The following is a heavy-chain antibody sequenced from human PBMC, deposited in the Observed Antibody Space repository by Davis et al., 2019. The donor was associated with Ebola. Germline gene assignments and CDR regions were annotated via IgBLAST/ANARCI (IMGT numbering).Heavy chain of an antibody. J-gene: IGHJ4*02. V-gene: IGHV3-11*01. CDR3: ARDQRIAARPPPGY. CDR2: ISVSGTTI. D-gene: IGHD6-6*01. CDR1: GFTFSDYY. Sequence: GESLKISCAASGFTFSDYYMSWIRQAPGKGLEWISYISVSGTTIYYADSMKGRFTISRDNAKNSLYLQLNSLRADDTAVYYCARDQRIAARPPPGYWGQGTLVTVSS.